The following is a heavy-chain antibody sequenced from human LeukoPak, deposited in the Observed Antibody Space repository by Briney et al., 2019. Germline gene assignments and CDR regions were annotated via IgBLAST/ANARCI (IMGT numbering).Heavy chain of an antibody. CDR2: ITSSRSST. CDR1: GFNFSEFY. V-gene: IGHV3-11*05. CDR3: ARDPDS. Sequence: GGSLRLSCAASGFNFSEFYMSWIRQAPGKGLECVSYITSSRSSTNYADSVKGRFTISRDNAQNSVYLQMNSLTAEDTAVYYCARDPDSWGQGTVVTVSS. J-gene: IGHJ5*01.